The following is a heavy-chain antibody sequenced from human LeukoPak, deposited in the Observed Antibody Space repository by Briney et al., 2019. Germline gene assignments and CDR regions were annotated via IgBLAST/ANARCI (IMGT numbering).Heavy chain of an antibody. J-gene: IGHJ5*02. Sequence: ASVKVSCKASGYTFTSYAMHWVRQAPGQRLEWVGWINAGNGNTKYSQKFQGRVTITRDTSASTAYMELSSLRSEDTAVYYCARKGGDCSGGSCYSRFDPWGQGTLVTVSS. CDR1: GYTFTSYA. CDR2: INAGNGNT. CDR3: ARKGGDCSGGSCYSRFDP. D-gene: IGHD2-15*01. V-gene: IGHV1-3*01.